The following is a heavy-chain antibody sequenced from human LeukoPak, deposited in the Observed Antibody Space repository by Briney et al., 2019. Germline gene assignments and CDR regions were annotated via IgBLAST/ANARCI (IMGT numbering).Heavy chain of an antibody. J-gene: IGHJ5*02. Sequence: GGSLRLSCAASGFTFSSYSMNWVRQAPGKGLEWVSSISGSSSYIYYADSVKGRFTISRDNAKNSLYLQMNSLRAEDTAVYYCAKELLWFGELSGNWFDPWGQGTLVTVSS. CDR2: ISGSSSYI. V-gene: IGHV3-21*06. CDR1: GFTFSSYS. CDR3: AKELLWFGELSGNWFDP. D-gene: IGHD3-10*01.